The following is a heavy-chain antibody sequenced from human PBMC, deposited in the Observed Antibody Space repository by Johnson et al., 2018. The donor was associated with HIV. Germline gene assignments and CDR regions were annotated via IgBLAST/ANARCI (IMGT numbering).Heavy chain of an antibody. D-gene: IGHD2-2*01. J-gene: IGHJ3*02. CDR3: ARRCSSSSCSHGAFDI. Sequence: QVQLVESGGGVVQPGRSLRLSCAASGFTFSSYAMHWVRQAPGKGLEWVAVISYDGSNKFYADSVKGRFTISRDGSKNTLFLQMNSLRAEDTAVSYCARRCSSSSCSHGAFDIWGQGTVVTVSS. CDR1: GFTFSSYA. V-gene: IGHV3-30*14. CDR2: ISYDGSNK.